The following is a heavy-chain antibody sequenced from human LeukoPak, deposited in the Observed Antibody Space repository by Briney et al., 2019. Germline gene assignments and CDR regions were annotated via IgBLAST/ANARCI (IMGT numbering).Heavy chain of an antibody. CDR3: AREGSENWFGP. CDR1: GCTVTVYY. Sequence: ASGNVSCKASGCTVTVYYMHWVRQAPGQGLEWMRCINPNNCVTNDAHKFQGSVTMTRNTSMSTADKELRMGRSDDTSVNCCAREGSENWFGPWGQGPLVTVSS. V-gene: IGHV1-2*07. CDR2: INPNNCVT. J-gene: IGHJ5*02.